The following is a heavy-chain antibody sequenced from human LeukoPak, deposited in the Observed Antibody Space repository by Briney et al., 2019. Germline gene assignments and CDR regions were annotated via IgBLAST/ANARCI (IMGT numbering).Heavy chain of an antibody. CDR1: GGSISSYY. CDR3: ARDSVAGAFDY. CDR2: IYYSGST. D-gene: IGHD6-19*01. V-gene: IGHV4-59*01. J-gene: IGHJ4*02. Sequence: SETLSLTCTVSGGSISSYYWSWIQQPPGKGLEWIGYIYYSGSTNYNPSLKSRVTISVDTSKNQFSLKLSSVTAADTAVYYCARDSVAGAFDYWGQGTLVTVSS.